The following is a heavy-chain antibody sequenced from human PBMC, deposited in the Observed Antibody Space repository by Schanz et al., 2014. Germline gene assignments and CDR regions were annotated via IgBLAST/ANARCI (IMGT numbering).Heavy chain of an antibody. CDR2: ISGSSGTI. Sequence: EVQLVESGGGLIQPGGSLRLSCAASGFGFSSYSMNWVRQAPGKGLEWVSYISGSSGTIYYADSVRGRFTISRDNAENTLFLQMNSLRAEDTAVYYCARKVVATIGGYYDNWGQGTLVIVSS. V-gene: IGHV3-48*01. J-gene: IGHJ4*02. CDR1: GFGFSSYS. D-gene: IGHD5-12*01. CDR3: ARKVVATIGGYYDN.